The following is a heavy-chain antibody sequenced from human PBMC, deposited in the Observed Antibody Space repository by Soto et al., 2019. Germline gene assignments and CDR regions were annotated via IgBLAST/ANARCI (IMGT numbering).Heavy chain of an antibody. V-gene: IGHV3-23*01. Sequence: PGGSLRLSCAASGFTFSSYAMSWVRQAPGKGLEWVSAISGSGGSTYYADSVKGWFTISRDNSKNTLYLQMNSLRAEDTAVYYCAKLVEQWLVPPQDYWGQGTLVTVSS. CDR3: AKLVEQWLVPPQDY. CDR1: GFTFSSYA. J-gene: IGHJ4*02. CDR2: ISGSGGST. D-gene: IGHD6-19*01.